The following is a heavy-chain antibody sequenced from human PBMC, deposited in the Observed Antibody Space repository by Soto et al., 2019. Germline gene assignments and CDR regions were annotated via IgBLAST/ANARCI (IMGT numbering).Heavy chain of an antibody. CDR1: GGSVTNSSYF. Sequence: NLSLTCNVSGGSVTNSSYFWSWIRHPTVKGLECIGSIFYTWSTYYSPSLNSRASMSMDTSKNPFSLRLRSLTAADTAVYFCARVKATLYRDYYFDYWGQGTLVTVSS. V-gene: IGHV4-30-4*01. CDR3: ARVKATLYRDYYFDY. CDR2: IFYTWST. D-gene: IGHD5-12*01. J-gene: IGHJ4*02.